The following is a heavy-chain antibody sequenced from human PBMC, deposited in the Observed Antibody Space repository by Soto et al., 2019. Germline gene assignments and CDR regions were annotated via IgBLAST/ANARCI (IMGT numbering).Heavy chain of an antibody. V-gene: IGHV4-59*08. Sequence: KTSETLSLTCTVSGGSISSYYWSWIRQPPGKGLEWIGYIYYSGSTNYNPSLKSRVTISVDTSKNQFSLKLSSVTAADTAVYYCALCGDYDYYYYMDVWGKGTTVTVSS. J-gene: IGHJ6*03. CDR1: GGSISSYY. CDR2: IYYSGST. CDR3: ALCGDYDYYYYMDV. D-gene: IGHD4-17*01.